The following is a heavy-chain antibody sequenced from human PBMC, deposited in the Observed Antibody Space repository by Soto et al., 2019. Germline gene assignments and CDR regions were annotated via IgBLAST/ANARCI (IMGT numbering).Heavy chain of an antibody. D-gene: IGHD6-13*01. CDR1: GGTFSSYA. Sequence: QVQLVQSGAEVKKPGSSVKVSCMASGGTFSSYAISWVRQAPGQGLEWMGGIIPIFGTANYAQKFQGRVTITGDESTSPAYMELSSLRSEDTAVYYCARSSISWYFMRYYYYGMDVWGQGTTVTVSS. J-gene: IGHJ6*02. CDR2: IIPIFGTA. CDR3: ARSSISWYFMRYYYYGMDV. V-gene: IGHV1-69*01.